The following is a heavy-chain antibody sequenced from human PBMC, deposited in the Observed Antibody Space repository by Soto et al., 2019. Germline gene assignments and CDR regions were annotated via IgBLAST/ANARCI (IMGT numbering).Heavy chain of an antibody. V-gene: IGHV3-23*01. CDR2: ISGSGETT. J-gene: IGHJ3*02. D-gene: IGHD1-26*01. CDR3: ARDRREIDAFDI. Sequence: EVQLLESGGGLVQPGGSLRLSCAASGFTFRSYVMSWVRQAPGKGLEWVSAISGSGETTYNADSVKGRFTNSRDNSKNTLYLQMNSLRAEDTAVYYCARDRREIDAFDIWGQGTMVTVSS. CDR1: GFTFRSYV.